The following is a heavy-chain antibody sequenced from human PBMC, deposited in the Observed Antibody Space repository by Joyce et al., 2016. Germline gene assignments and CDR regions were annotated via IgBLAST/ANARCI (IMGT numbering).Heavy chain of an antibody. V-gene: IGHV4-59*01. Sequence: QVQLQESGPGLVKPSETLSLTCTVSGGSISSYYWSWIRQPPGKGLEWIGYIYYSGSTNHNPSLKSRVTISVDTSKNQFSLKLSSVTAADTAVYYCARDRAYGDWGYYYYYYGMDVWGQGTTVTVSS. D-gene: IGHD4-17*01. CDR2: IYYSGST. J-gene: IGHJ6*02. CDR3: ARDRAYGDWGYYYYYYGMDV. CDR1: GGSISSYY.